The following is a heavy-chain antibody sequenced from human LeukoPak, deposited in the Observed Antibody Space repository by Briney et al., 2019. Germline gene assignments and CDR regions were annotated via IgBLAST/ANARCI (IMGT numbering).Heavy chain of an antibody. J-gene: IGHJ4*02. V-gene: IGHV3-21*01. D-gene: IGHD6-19*01. CDR1: GFTFSSHS. CDR3: ARRSGIAVAGAFDY. CDR2: ISGSRGYI. Sequence: PGGSLRLSCAASGFTFSSHSMYWVRQAPGKGLEWVSSISGSRGYIYYADSLKGRFTISRDNAKSSLFLQVNSLRAEDTAVYYCARRSGIAVAGAFDYWGQGTLVTVSS.